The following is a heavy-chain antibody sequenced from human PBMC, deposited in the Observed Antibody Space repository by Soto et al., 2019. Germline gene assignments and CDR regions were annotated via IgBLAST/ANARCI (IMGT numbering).Heavy chain of an antibody. J-gene: IGHJ3*02. D-gene: IGHD3-16*01. V-gene: IGHV4-34*01. CDR2: INHSGST. CDR1: GGSFSGYY. CDR3: ARVRWDFDAFDI. Sequence: SETLSLTCAVYGGSFSGYYWSWIRQPPGKGLEWIGEINHSGSTNYNPSLKSRVTISVDTSKNHFSLKLSSVTAADTAVYYCARVRWDFDAFDIWGQGTMVTVSS.